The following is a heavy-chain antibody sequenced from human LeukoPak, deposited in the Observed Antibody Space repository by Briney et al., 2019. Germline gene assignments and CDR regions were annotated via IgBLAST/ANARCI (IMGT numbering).Heavy chain of an antibody. J-gene: IGHJ4*02. D-gene: IGHD3-16*01. Sequence: GGSLRLSCTASGFIFSTSSMNWVRQAPGKGLQWVSSISSSTTYIYYADSVRGRFTISRDNAKNSLYLQMSSLRGEDTAVYYCARDRAFYDYIWGSRHLDSWGQGTLVTVSS. CDR3: ARDRAFYDYIWGSRHLDS. CDR2: ISSSTTYI. CDR1: GFIFSTSS. V-gene: IGHV3-21*06.